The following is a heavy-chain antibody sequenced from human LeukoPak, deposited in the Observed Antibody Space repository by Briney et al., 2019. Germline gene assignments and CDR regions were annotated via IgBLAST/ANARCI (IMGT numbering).Heavy chain of an antibody. V-gene: IGHV4-59*01. J-gene: IGHJ4*02. CDR1: GGSISSYY. CDR3: ARERYCSGGSCYWGGRYFDY. Sequence: SSETLSLTCTVSGGSISSYYWSWIRQPPGKGLEYIGYIYYSGSTNYNPSLKSRVTISVDTSKNQFSLKLSSVTAADTAVYYCARERYCSGGSCYWGGRYFDYWGQGTLVTVSS. D-gene: IGHD2-15*01. CDR2: IYYSGST.